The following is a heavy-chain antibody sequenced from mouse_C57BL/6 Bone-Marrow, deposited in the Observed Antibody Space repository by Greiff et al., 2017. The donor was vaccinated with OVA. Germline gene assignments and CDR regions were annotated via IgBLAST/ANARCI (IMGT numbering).Heavy chain of an antibody. Sequence: EVKVVESGGGLVQPGGSLSLSCAASGFTFTDYYMSWVRQPPGKALEWLGFIRNKANGYTTEYSASVKGRFTISRDNYQSILYLQMKALRAEDSATCYCARDEALRRSYYAIDYWGQGTSVTVSA. D-gene: IGHD1-2*01. V-gene: IGHV7-3*01. J-gene: IGHJ4*01. CDR3: ARDEALRRSYYAIDY. CDR1: GFTFTDYY. CDR2: IRNKANGYTT.